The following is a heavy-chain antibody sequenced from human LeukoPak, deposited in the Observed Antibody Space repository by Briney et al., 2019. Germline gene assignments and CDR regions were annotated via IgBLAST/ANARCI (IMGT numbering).Heavy chain of an antibody. CDR1: GFTFSDYY. J-gene: IGHJ4*02. CDR2: ISSSGSTI. D-gene: IGHD2-15*01. Sequence: GGSLRLSCAASGFTFSDYYMSWIRQAPEKGLEWVSYISSSGSTIYYADSVKGRFTISRDNAKNSLYLQMNSLRAEDTAVYYCARDPGQVVAANYYFAYWGQGTLVTVSS. V-gene: IGHV3-11*01. CDR3: ARDPGQVVAANYYFAY.